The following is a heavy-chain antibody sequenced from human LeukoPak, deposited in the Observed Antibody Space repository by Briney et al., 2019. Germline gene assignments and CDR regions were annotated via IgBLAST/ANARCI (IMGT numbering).Heavy chain of an antibody. J-gene: IGHJ4*01. D-gene: IGHD2-8*01. CDR1: GGHINRHY. V-gene: IGHV4-59*11. Sequence: SETLSLICTVSGGHINRHYWSWIRQPPGKGLEWIGYIYYSGSTSYNPSLNSRVTISRDTSKNQFSLNLRSVTAADTAVYYCTSGGMVSGDFWGHGTLVTVSS. CDR2: IYYSGST. CDR3: TSGGMVSGDF.